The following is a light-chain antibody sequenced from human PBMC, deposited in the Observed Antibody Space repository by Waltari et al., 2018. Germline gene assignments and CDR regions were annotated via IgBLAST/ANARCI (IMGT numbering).Light chain of an antibody. Sequence: QSALTQPASVSGPPGQSITIPCSGVGSAVGASDYVSWHHHHPGKAPQVIIYDVTKRPSVVSGRFSASKSANTASLTISRLQPEDEADYYCSSQTLDGLVLFGGGTRLTVL. V-gene: IGLV2-14*03. J-gene: IGLJ2*01. CDR2: DVT. CDR3: SSQTLDGLVL. CDR1: GSAVGASDY.